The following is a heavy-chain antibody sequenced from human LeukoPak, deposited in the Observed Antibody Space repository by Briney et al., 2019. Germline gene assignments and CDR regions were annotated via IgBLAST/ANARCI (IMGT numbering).Heavy chain of an antibody. CDR1: GYTFTGYY. D-gene: IGHD6-13*01. CDR3: ARDPGAAAVYFDY. Sequence: ASVKVSCKASGYTFTGYYMNWVRQAPGQGLEWMGMINPSGGSTTYAQKFQGRVTMTRDTSTNTFYMELSGLRSEDTAFYYCARDPGAAAVYFDYWGQGTLVTVSS. J-gene: IGHJ4*02. CDR2: INPSGGST. V-gene: IGHV1-46*01.